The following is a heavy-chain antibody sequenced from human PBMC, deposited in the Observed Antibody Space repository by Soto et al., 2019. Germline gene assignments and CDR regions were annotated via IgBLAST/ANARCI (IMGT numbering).Heavy chain of an antibody. CDR2: INHLETT. CDR1: GASITYGAYS. Sequence: SETLSLTCTVSGASITYGAYSWSWIRQTPGKGLGWIGYINHLETTFYNPSFESRLTLSIDRTKNQFSLNLKSMSAADRAVYFCARGGGFDSFDYWGQGILVTVSS. D-gene: IGHD3-10*01. V-gene: IGHV4-30-2*01. CDR3: ARGGGFDSFDY. J-gene: IGHJ4*02.